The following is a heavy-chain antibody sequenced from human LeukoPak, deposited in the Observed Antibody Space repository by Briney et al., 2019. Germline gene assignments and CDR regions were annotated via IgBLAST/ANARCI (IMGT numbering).Heavy chain of an antibody. D-gene: IGHD5-18*01. CDR1: GFTFSSYA. CDR2: ISGSGGST. Sequence: GGSLRLSCAASGFTFSSYAMSWVRQAPGKGLEWVSAISGSGGSTYYADSVKGRFTISRDNSKNTLFLQMSSLRVEDTAVYYCAKETPEGVTFDYWGQGTLVTVSS. J-gene: IGHJ4*02. V-gene: IGHV3-23*01. CDR3: AKETPEGVTFDY.